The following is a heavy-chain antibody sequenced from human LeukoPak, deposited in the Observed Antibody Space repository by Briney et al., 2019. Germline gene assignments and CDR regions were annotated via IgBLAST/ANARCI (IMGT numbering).Heavy chain of an antibody. CDR1: GFTFSSYS. CDR2: IYSGGST. J-gene: IGHJ4*02. D-gene: IGHD6-19*01. V-gene: IGHV3-53*01. CDR3: ARGIAVAGTSGDYFDY. Sequence: GGSLRLSCAASGFTFSSYSMNWVRQAPGKGLEWVSVIYSGGSTYYADSVKGRFTISRDNSKNTLYLQMNSLRAEDTAVYYCARGIAVAGTSGDYFDYWGQGTLVTVSS.